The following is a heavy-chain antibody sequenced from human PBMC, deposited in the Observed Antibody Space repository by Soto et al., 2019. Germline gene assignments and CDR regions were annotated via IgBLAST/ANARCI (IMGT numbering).Heavy chain of an antibody. Sequence: GGSLRLSCAGSGFTFRSYGLHWVRQSPGKGLEWVAVVSGGGETTYYADSVKGRSTISRDNAKNSLYLQMNSLRAEDTAVYYCARDPDILTGFIWFDPWGQGTLVTVS. D-gene: IGHD3-9*01. J-gene: IGHJ5*02. CDR1: GFTFRSYG. CDR3: ARDPDILTGFIWFDP. V-gene: IGHV3-30*03. CDR2: VSGGGETT.